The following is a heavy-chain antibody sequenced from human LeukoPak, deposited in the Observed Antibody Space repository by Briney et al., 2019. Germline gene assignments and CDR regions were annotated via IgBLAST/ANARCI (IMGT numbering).Heavy chain of an antibody. CDR1: GFTLSSYS. D-gene: IGHD6-19*01. CDR3: ARAVAGIDY. CDR2: ISYSSSAM. J-gene: IGHJ4*02. Sequence: GGSLRLSCAASGFTLSSYSMNWVRQAPGKGLEWVSYISYSSSAMYYADSVKGRFTISRDNAKNSLYLQMNSLRDEDTAVYYCARAVAGIDYWAQGTLVTVSS. V-gene: IGHV3-48*02.